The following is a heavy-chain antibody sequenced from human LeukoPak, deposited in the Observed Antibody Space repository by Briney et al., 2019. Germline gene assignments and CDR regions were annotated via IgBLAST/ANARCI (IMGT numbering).Heavy chain of an antibody. Sequence: ASVKDSCKASGYTFTRYYMHWVRQAPGQGLEWMGWIKPNSGGTNYAQKSQGRVTMTRDTSISTAYMELSRLRSDDTAAYYCARGSYYYDSSGYSGNWFDPWGQGTLVTVSS. CDR1: GYTFTRYY. CDR2: IKPNSGGT. V-gene: IGHV1-2*02. D-gene: IGHD3-22*01. J-gene: IGHJ5*02. CDR3: ARGSYYYDSSGYSGNWFDP.